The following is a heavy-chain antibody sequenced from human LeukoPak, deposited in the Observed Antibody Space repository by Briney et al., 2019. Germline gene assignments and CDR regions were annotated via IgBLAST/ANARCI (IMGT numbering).Heavy chain of an antibody. Sequence: GSLRLSCAASGFTFSNHAMYWVRRAPGKGLEWIGSIYYSGSTYYNPSLKSRVTISVDTSKNQFSLNLNSVTAADTAVYYCARLSSSWILDYWGQGTLVTVSS. CDR1: GFTFSNHAMY. J-gene: IGHJ4*02. CDR3: ARLSSSWILDY. D-gene: IGHD6-13*01. CDR2: IYYSGST. V-gene: IGHV4-39*01.